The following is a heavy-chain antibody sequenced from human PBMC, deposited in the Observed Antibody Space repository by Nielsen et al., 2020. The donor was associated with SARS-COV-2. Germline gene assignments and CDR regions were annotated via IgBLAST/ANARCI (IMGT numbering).Heavy chain of an antibody. J-gene: IGHJ4*02. Sequence: GESLKISCAASGFTFSSYAMHWVRQAPGKGLEWVAVISYDGSNKYYADSVKGRFTISRDNAKNSLYLQMNSLRAEDTAVYYCATSYSSSSFDYWGQGTLVTVSS. D-gene: IGHD6-6*01. V-gene: IGHV3-30-3*01. CDR2: ISYDGSNK. CDR3: ATSYSSSSFDY. CDR1: GFTFSSYA.